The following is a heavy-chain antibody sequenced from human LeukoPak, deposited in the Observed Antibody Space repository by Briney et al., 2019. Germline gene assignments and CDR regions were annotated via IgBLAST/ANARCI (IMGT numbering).Heavy chain of an antibody. CDR1: GFTFISYA. Sequence: GGSLRLSCAASGFTFISYAMTWVRQAPGKGLEWVSTVTGTGDITFYADSVKGRFTISRDNSKNTMYVQMNSLRAEDTAVYYCAKDQRVVVIRSWFDPWGQGTLVTVSS. CDR2: VTGTGDIT. D-gene: IGHD3-22*01. J-gene: IGHJ5*02. CDR3: AKDQRVVVIRSWFDP. V-gene: IGHV3-23*01.